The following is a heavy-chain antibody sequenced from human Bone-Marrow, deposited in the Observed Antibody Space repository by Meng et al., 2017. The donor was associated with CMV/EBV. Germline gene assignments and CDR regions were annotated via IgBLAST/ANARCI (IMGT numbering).Heavy chain of an antibody. CDR1: GGSISSSSYY. CDR3: ARDDKYYYGSGPFDY. J-gene: IGHJ4*02. Sequence: SETLSLTCTVSGGSISSSSYYWGWIRQPPGKGLEWIGSIYYSGSTYYNPSLKSRVTISVDTSKNQFSLKLSSVTAADTAVYYCARDDKYYYGSGPFDYWGQGTLVTVSS. D-gene: IGHD3-10*01. CDR2: IYYSGST. V-gene: IGHV4-39*07.